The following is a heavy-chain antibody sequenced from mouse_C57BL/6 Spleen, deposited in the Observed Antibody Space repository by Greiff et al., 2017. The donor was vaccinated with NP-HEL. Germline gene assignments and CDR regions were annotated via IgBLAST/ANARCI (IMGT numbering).Heavy chain of an antibody. D-gene: IGHD1-1*01. CDR1: GFTFSDYG. CDR2: ISSGSSTI. CDR3: ARHGSSFLYAMDY. Sequence: VQLQQSGGGLVKPGGSLKLSCAASGFTFSDYGMHWVRQAPEKGLEWVAYISSGSSTIYYADTVKGRFTISRDNAKNTLFLQMTSLRSEDTAMYYCARHGSSFLYAMDYWGQGTSVTVSS. J-gene: IGHJ4*01. V-gene: IGHV5-17*01.